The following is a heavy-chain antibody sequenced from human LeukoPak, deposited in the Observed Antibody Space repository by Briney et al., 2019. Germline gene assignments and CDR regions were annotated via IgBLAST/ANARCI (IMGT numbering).Heavy chain of an antibody. D-gene: IGHD1-26*01. CDR2: IIPIFGTA. V-gene: IGHV1-69*05. CDR1: GGTFGSYA. J-gene: IGHJ5*02. CDR3: ARMLSGSYYSWFDP. Sequence: SVKVSCKASGGTFGSYAISWVRQAPGQGLEWMGGIIPIFGTANYAQKFQGRVTITTDESTSTAYMELSSLRSEDTAVYYCARMLSGSYYSWFDPWGQGTLVTVSS.